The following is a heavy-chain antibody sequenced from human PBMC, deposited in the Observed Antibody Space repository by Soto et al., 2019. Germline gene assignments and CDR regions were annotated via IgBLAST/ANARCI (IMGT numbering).Heavy chain of an antibody. CDR3: ARTYSSSWSPFDY. Sequence: QVQLQQWGAGLLKPSETLSLTCAVYGGSFSGYYWSWIRQPPGTGLEWIGEINQSGSTNYNPSLTSRVAISVDTSTNKFSLQMSSVTAADTAVYYCARTYSSSWSPFDYGGQGTLVTVSS. D-gene: IGHD6-13*01. CDR1: GGSFSGYY. J-gene: IGHJ4*02. V-gene: IGHV4-34*01. CDR2: INQSGST.